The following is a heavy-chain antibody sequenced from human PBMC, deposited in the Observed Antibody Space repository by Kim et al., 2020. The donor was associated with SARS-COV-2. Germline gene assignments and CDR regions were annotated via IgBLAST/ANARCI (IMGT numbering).Heavy chain of an antibody. CDR2: ISSSSSYI. J-gene: IGHJ4*02. CDR1: GFTFSTYS. V-gene: IGHV3-21*01. Sequence: GGSLRLSCAASGFTFSTYSMNWVRQAPGKGLEWVSSISSSSSYINYADPVQGRFTISRDNAKNTLYLQMNSLRAEDAAVYYCARRGGFYDSSGYPYFEYWGRRTLVTVPS. D-gene: IGHD3-22*01. CDR3: ARRGGFYDSSGYPYFEY.